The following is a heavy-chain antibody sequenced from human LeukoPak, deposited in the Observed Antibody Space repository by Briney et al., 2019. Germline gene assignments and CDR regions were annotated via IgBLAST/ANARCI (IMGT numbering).Heavy chain of an antibody. Sequence: GESLKISCKGSGYRFSSYWIAWVRQMPGEGLEWMGIIYTGDSDTRYSPSFQGQVTISADRSISTAYLQWSSLKASDTATYYCARPAVSNSNYYYYYGMDVWGQGTTVTVSS. CDR2: IYTGDSDT. D-gene: IGHD4-4*01. V-gene: IGHV5-51*01. CDR1: GYRFSSYW. CDR3: ARPAVSNSNYYYYYGMDV. J-gene: IGHJ6*02.